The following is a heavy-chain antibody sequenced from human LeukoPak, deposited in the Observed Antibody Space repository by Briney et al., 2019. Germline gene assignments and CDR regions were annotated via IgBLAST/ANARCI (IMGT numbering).Heavy chain of an antibody. J-gene: IGHJ4*02. V-gene: IGHV3-23*01. CDR2: ISGSGGST. Sequence: GGSLRLSCAASGFTFSSYAMSWVRQAPGKGLERVSAISGSGGSTYYADSVKGRFTISRDNSKNTLYLQMNSLRAEDTAVYYCASRRDYDFWSGPFPDYWGQGTLVTVSS. CDR1: GFTFSSYA. CDR3: ASRRDYDFWSGPFPDY. D-gene: IGHD3-3*01.